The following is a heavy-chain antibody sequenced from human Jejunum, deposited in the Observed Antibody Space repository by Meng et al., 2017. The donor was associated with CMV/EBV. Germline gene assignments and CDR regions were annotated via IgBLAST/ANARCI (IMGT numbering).Heavy chain of an antibody. V-gene: IGHV3-23*01. CDR2: ISGSGGST. D-gene: IGHD2-15*01. CDR1: GFTFSSYT. Sequence: LKISCAASGFTFSSYTMSWVRQAPGKGLEGVSGISGSGGSTYYADSVKGRFTISRDNSKNTLYLQMNSLRADDTAVYYCARLSDSWGQGTLVTVSS. J-gene: IGHJ4*02. CDR3: ARLSDS.